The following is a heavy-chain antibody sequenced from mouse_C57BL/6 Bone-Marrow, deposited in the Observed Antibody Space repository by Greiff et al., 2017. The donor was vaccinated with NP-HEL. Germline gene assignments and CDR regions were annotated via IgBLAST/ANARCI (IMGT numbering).Heavy chain of an antibody. Sequence: EVQLQESGGGLVKPGGSLKLSCAASGFTFSDYGMHWVRQAPEKGLEWVAYISSGSSTIYYADTVKGRFTISRDNAKNTLFLQMTSLRSEDTAMYYCARASYGSSYRWYFDVWGTGTTVTVSS. J-gene: IGHJ1*03. V-gene: IGHV5-17*01. CDR2: ISSGSSTI. CDR1: GFTFSDYG. D-gene: IGHD1-1*01. CDR3: ARASYGSSYRWYFDV.